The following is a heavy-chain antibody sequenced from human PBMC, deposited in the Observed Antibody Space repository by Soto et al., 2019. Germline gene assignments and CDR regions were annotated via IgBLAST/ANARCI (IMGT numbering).Heavy chain of an antibody. CDR1: GFTFSNAW. V-gene: IGHV3-23*01. CDR2: LSGSGIST. J-gene: IGHJ4*02. CDR3: ATSYDSSGYDY. Sequence: GSLRLSCAASGFTFSNAWMSWVRQAPGKGLEWVSALSGSGISTYYADTVKGRFTISRDNSRNTLYLQMNSLRAEDTAVYYCATSYDSSGYDYWGQGTLVTVSS. D-gene: IGHD3-22*01.